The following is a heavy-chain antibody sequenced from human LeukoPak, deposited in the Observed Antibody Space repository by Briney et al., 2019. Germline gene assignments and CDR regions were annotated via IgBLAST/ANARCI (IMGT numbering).Heavy chain of an antibody. V-gene: IGHV3-53*01. D-gene: IGHD3-22*01. Sequence: PGGSLRLPCAASGFTVSSNYMSWVRQAPGKGLEWVSVIYSGGSTYYADSVKGRFTISRDNSKNTLYLQMNSLRAEDTAVYYCARGRGYYYDSSDYYFDYWGQGTLVTVSS. CDR3: ARGRGYYYDSSDYYFDY. J-gene: IGHJ4*02. CDR1: GFTVSSNY. CDR2: IYSGGST.